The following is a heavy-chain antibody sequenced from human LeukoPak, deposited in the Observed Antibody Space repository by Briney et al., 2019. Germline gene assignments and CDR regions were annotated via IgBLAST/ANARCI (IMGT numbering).Heavy chain of an antibody. CDR3: ARRRAATTIYHYSMDF. CDR1: GYTFSTYW. CDR2: IYPSDSET. J-gene: IGHJ6*02. Sequence: KAGESLKISCKASGYTFSTYWIAWVRQMPGKGLEWMGIIYPSDSETRYSPSFQGQVTISVVKSISTAYLQWRSLKASDTAMYYCARRRAATTIYHYSMDFWGHGTTVIVSS. V-gene: IGHV5-51*01. D-gene: IGHD5/OR15-5a*01.